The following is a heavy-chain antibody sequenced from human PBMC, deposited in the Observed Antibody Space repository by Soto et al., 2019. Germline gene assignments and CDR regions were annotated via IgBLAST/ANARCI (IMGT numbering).Heavy chain of an antibody. J-gene: IGHJ4*02. Sequence: GGSLRLSCAASGFTFSSYAMSCDRQAGRKGLEWVSTISGSGGGTFYADSVKGRCTISRDNSKNTLYVQRNSLSAEDTAVYYCAKDRRVTYYYDSSGYSRFDNWGQGTLVTVSS. D-gene: IGHD3-22*01. V-gene: IGHV3-23*01. CDR1: GFTFSSYA. CDR2: ISGSGGGT. CDR3: AKDRRVTYYYDSSGYSRFDN.